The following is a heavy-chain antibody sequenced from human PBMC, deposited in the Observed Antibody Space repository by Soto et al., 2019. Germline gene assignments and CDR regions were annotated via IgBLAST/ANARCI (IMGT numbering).Heavy chain of an antibody. CDR2: ISYDGSNK. Sequence: GGSLRLSCAASGFTFSSYGMHWVRQAPGKGLEWVAVISYDGSNKYYADSVKGRFTISRDNSKNTLYLQMNSLRAEDTAVYYCAKGKGIAAAGTVAFDIWGQGTMVTVPS. D-gene: IGHD6-13*01. CDR3: AKGKGIAAAGTVAFDI. CDR1: GFTFSSYG. V-gene: IGHV3-30*18. J-gene: IGHJ3*02.